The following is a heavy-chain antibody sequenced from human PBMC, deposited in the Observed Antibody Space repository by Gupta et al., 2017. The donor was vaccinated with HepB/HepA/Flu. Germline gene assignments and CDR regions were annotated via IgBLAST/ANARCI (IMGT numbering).Heavy chain of an antibody. V-gene: IGHV1-2*02. D-gene: IGHD3-10*01. J-gene: IGHJ4*02. Sequence: QVQLVQSGAEVKEPGASVKVSCKASGYTFTDYYLHWVRQAPGQGLEWMGWVLPNSGDTAYAPKWRGRVTMTRDTSISTADMELSSLRYEEKDVYYCARGGHTSGIYQPQPFLHWGQGILVTVSS. CDR2: VLPNSGDT. CDR1: GYTFTDYY. CDR3: ARGGHTSGIYQPQPFLH.